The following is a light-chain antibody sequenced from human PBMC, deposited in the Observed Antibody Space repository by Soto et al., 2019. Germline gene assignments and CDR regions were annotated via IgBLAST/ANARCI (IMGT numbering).Light chain of an antibody. CDR1: NSDIGNYDY. CDR2: EVS. J-gene: IGLJ1*01. V-gene: IGLV2-8*01. CDR3: SSYAGSNSYV. Sequence: QSVLTQPPSASGSPGQSVTISCTGTNSDIGNYDYVSWYQQHPGKAPKLMIYEVSKRPSGVPDRFSGSKSGNTASLTVSGLQAEDEADYFCSSYAGSNSYVFGTGTKVTVL.